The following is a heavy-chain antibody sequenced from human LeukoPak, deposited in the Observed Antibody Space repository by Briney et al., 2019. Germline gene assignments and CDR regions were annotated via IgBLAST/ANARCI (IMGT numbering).Heavy chain of an antibody. CDR3: AKDYSSSSYGDYFDY. D-gene: IGHD6-6*01. CDR2: ISVSGGTT. V-gene: IGHV3-23*01. J-gene: IGHJ4*02. CDR1: GFTFSSYA. Sequence: GGSLRLSCAASGFTFSSYAMSWVRQAPGKELEWVSDISVSGGTTYYADSVKGRFTTSRDNSKNTLYVQMNSLRAEDTAVYYCAKDYSSSSYGDYFDYWGQGTLVTVSS.